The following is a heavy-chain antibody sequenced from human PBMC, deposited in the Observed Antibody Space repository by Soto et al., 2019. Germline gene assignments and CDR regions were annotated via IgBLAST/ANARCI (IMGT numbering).Heavy chain of an antibody. CDR1: GDTISTGGYT. CDR2: TYHSGNP. J-gene: IGHJ5*02. V-gene: IGHV4-30-2*01. D-gene: IGHD3-22*01. Sequence: PSETLSLTCDVSGDTISTGGYTWAWIRQPPGKALEWIGHTYHSGNPYYNPSLKSRVIISVDRSKNQFSLKLSSVTAADTAVYYCARVATRITMIVDYNWFDPWGQGTLVTVSS. CDR3: ARVATRITMIVDYNWFDP.